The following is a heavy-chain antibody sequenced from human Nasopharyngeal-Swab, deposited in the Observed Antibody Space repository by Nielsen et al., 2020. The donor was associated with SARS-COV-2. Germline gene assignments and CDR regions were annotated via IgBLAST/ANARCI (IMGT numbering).Heavy chain of an antibody. D-gene: IGHD3-22*01. CDR2: ISYDGSNK. CDR1: GFTFSSYA. V-gene: IGHV3-30-3*01. CDR3: ARDSLKYYYDSSGYYDWYFDL. J-gene: IGHJ2*01. Sequence: GGSLRLSCAASGFTFSSYAMHWVRQAPGKGLEWVAVISYDGSNKYYADSVKGRFTISRDNSKNTLYLQMNSLRAEDTAVYYCARDSLKYYYDSSGYYDWYFDLWGRGTLVTVSS.